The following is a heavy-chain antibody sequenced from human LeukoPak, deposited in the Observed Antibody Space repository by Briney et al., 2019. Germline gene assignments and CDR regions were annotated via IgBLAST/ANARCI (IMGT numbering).Heavy chain of an antibody. CDR1: ALTFSDFW. Sequence: GGSLRLSCAASALTFSDFWMHWVRKPPGKGLVWVALVKGDGRTTIYADSVKGRFTISRDNANNTLYLQMNRLRADDSGVYDGATGHSYGYDYWGQGVLVTVSS. CDR3: ATGHSYGYDY. V-gene: IGHV3-74*01. J-gene: IGHJ4*02. CDR2: VKGDGRTT. D-gene: IGHD5-18*01.